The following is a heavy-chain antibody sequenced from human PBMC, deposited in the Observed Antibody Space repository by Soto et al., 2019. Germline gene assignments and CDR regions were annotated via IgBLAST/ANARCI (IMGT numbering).Heavy chain of an antibody. CDR2: INAGYGNT. D-gene: IGHD2-15*01. V-gene: IGHV1-3*05. CDR1: GYTFTYNG. CDR3: ARDSYVAGSSIDY. Sequence: QVQLVQSGAEKKKPGASVKVSCKASGYTFTYNGMHWVRQAPGQSLEWLGWINAGYGNTKYSEKFQDRISITWETSASTAYMELSSLRSEDTAIYYCARDSYVAGSSIDYWGQGTLVTVSS. J-gene: IGHJ4*02.